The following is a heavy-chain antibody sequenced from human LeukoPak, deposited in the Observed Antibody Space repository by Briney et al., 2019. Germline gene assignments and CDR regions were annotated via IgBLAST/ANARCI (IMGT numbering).Heavy chain of an antibody. Sequence: GGSLRLSCAASGFTFDDYAMHWVRQAPGKGLEWVSTISGGGGSTFYADSVKGRFTISRDNSKNTLYLQMNSLRAEDTAVYYCAKGRGWLQFFDYWGQGTLVTVSS. D-gene: IGHD5-24*01. V-gene: IGHV3-23*01. CDR3: AKGRGWLQFFDY. CDR2: ISGGGGST. CDR1: GFTFDDYA. J-gene: IGHJ4*02.